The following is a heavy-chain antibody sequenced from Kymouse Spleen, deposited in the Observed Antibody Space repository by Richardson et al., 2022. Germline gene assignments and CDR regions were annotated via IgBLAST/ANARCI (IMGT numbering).Heavy chain of an antibody. CDR2: IYYSGST. V-gene: IGHV4-31*03. CDR1: GGSISSGGYY. Sequence: QVQLQESGPGLVKPSQTLSLTCTVSGGSISSGGYYWSWIRQHPGKGLEWIGYIYYSGSTYYNPSLKSRVTISVDTSKNQFSLKLSSVTAADTAVYYCARGPYYDFWRRRYFDWLFLLDYWGQGTLVTVSS. CDR3: ARGPYYDFWRRRYFDWLFLLDY. J-gene: IGHJ4*02. D-gene: IGHD3-9*01.